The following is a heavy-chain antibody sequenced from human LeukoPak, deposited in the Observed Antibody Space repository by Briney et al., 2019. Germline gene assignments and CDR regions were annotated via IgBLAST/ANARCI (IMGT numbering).Heavy chain of an antibody. V-gene: IGHV3-23*01. D-gene: IGHD6-19*01. J-gene: IGHJ4*02. CDR3: ARRLGESRALDY. CDR2: ISGDSRAI. CDR1: GFTFSNYG. Sequence: GGSLRLSCVASGFTFSNYGMSWVRQAPGKGLEWVSGISGDSRAIDYAAPVKGRFAMSRDNSRNTVYLQMNSLRADDTAVYVCARRLGESRALDYGGRGTLVTVSS.